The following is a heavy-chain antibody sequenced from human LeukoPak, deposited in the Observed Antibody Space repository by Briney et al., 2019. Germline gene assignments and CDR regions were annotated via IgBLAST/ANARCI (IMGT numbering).Heavy chain of an antibody. J-gene: IGHJ4*02. CDR3: ARMLLYSGIVRPFDY. D-gene: IGHD3-10*02. Sequence: SGPTLVNPTQTLTLTCTFSGFSLSTSGMCVSWIRQPPGKALEWLARIDWDDDKYYSTSLKTRLTISKDTSKNQVVLTMTNMDPVDTATYYCARMLLYSGIVRPFDYWGQGTLVTVSS. CDR2: IDWDDDK. CDR1: GFSLSTSGMC. V-gene: IGHV2-70*11.